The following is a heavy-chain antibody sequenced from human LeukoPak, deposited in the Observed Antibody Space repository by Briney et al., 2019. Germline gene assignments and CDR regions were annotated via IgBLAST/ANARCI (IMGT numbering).Heavy chain of an antibody. CDR1: GFTFSTYE. J-gene: IGHJ4*02. CDR2: ISGSGSTT. CDR3: ARTQPTYDSRGQIFDY. Sequence: HPGGSLRPSCAASGFTFSTYEMNWVRQAPGKGLEWVSYISGSGSTTYYGDSVKGRFTISRDNAKNSLYLQMNSLRAEDTAVYYCARTQPTYDSRGQIFDYWGQGTLVTVSS. V-gene: IGHV3-48*03. D-gene: IGHD3-22*01.